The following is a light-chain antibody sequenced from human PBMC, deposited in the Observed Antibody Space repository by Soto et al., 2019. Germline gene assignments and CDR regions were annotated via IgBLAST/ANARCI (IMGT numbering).Light chain of an antibody. Sequence: DIQMTQSPSSLSASVGDRVTITCRASQSISRYLNWYQQKPGKAPKLLIYSASSLQSGVPSRFSGSGSWTAFTLTISSLQPEDVATYYCQQSYSTLAFTFGPWTTVDIK. CDR2: SAS. V-gene: IGKV1-39*01. J-gene: IGKJ3*01. CDR3: QQSYSTLAFT. CDR1: QSISRY.